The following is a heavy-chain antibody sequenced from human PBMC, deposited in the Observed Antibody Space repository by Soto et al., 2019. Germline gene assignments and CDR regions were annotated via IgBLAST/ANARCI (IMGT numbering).Heavy chain of an antibody. CDR3: ARYFRGSGRYFFDY. Sequence: GGSLRLSCVASGFTFITSFMGWVRQAPGEGLEWVANINQDGGGTYYVDSVEGRFTISRDNAKDSLYLQMNSLRGEDTAVYYCARYFRGSGRYFFDYWGQGTLVTVSS. J-gene: IGHJ4*02. CDR1: GFTFITSF. V-gene: IGHV3-7*03. D-gene: IGHD6-19*01. CDR2: INQDGGGT.